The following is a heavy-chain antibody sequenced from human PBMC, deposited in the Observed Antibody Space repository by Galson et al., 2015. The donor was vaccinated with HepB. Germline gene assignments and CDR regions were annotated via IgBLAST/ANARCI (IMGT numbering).Heavy chain of an antibody. J-gene: IGHJ2*01. CDR3: ARGPYTVTTGDWYFDL. D-gene: IGHD4-17*01. Sequence: SLRLSCAASGFTFTGYSMHWVRQAPGKGLEWVSTISSSSSYIYYADSVKGRFTISRDNAKNSLSLQMNSLRAEDTAVYYCARGPYTVTTGDWYFDLWGRGTLVTVSS. CDR2: ISSSSSYI. CDR1: GFTFTGYS. V-gene: IGHV3-21*01.